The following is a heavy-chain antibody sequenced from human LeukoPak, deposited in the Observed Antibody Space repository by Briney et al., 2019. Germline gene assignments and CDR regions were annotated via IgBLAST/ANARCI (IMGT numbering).Heavy chain of an antibody. Sequence: SQTLSLTCTVPGGSISSGSYYWSWIRQPAGKGLEWIGRIYTSGSTNYNPSLKSRVTISVDTSKNQFSLKLSSVTAADTAVYYCARSSEGLVGATNYWGQGTLVTVSS. D-gene: IGHD1-26*01. CDR2: IYTSGST. V-gene: IGHV4-61*02. J-gene: IGHJ4*02. CDR3: ARSSEGLVGATNY. CDR1: GGSISSGSYY.